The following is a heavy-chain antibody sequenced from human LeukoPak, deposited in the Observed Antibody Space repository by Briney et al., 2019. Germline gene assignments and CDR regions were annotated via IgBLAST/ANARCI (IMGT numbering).Heavy chain of an antibody. V-gene: IGHV3-66*03. D-gene: IGHD4-17*01. CDR2: IRDSGKT. CDR3: ARDRAVTQDWVEFDP. Sequence: GSLRLSCAGSGCSVRNYYMSWVRQAPGKGLEWVSLIRDSGKTFYADSVKGRFTISRDNSKNTMYLQMNRLRVEDTAVYFCARDRAVTQDWVEFDPWGQGTLVTVSS. CDR1: GCSVRNYY. J-gene: IGHJ5*02.